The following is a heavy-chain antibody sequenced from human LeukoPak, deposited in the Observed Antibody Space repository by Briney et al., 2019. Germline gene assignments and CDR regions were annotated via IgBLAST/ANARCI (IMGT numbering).Heavy chain of an antibody. CDR3: TRVAGESYYYYYMDV. V-gene: IGHV3-30*02. J-gene: IGHJ6*03. CDR2: IRYDGSNK. Sequence: GGSLRLSCVASGFTFSSYGMHWVRQAPGKGLEWVAFIRYDGSNKYYADSVKGRFTISRDDSKNTAYLQMNSLKTEDTAVYYCTRVAGESYYYYYMDVWGKGTTVTVSS. CDR1: GFTFSSYG. D-gene: IGHD6-19*01.